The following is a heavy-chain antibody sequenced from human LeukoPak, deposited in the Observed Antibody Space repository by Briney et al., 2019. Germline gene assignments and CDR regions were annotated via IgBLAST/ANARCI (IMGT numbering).Heavy chain of an antibody. D-gene: IGHD3-22*01. Sequence: SETLSLTCTVSGGSISSYFWSWIRQPPGKGLEWIGYIYYSGSTNYNPSLKSRVTISVDTSKNQFSLKLSSVTAADTAVYYCASGAYDSSGYSDAFDIWGQGTMVTVSS. CDR3: ASGAYDSSGYSDAFDI. CDR2: IYYSGST. V-gene: IGHV4-59*08. J-gene: IGHJ3*02. CDR1: GGSISSYF.